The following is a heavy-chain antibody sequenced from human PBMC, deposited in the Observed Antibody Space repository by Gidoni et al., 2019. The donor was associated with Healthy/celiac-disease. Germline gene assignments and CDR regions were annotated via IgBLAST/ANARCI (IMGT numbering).Heavy chain of an antibody. CDR3: ARVATTVTTGLSDY. Sequence: QVQLQESGPGLEKPSQTLSLTCTVSGGSISSGGYYWSWIRQHPGKGLEWIGYIYYRGSTYYNPSLKSRVTIAVDTSKNQFSLKLSSVTSADTAVYYCARVATTVTTGLSDYWGQGTLVTVSS. CDR1: GGSISSGGYY. D-gene: IGHD4-17*01. J-gene: IGHJ4*02. V-gene: IGHV4-31*03. CDR2: IYYRGST.